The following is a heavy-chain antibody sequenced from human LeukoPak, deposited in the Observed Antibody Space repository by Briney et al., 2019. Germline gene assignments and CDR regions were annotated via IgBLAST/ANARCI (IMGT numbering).Heavy chain of an antibody. Sequence: GGSLRLSCAASGFTFSDQSMNWVRQAPGKGLEWVSSISANSLHIFYADSVKGRFTISRDNAKNSLYLQMNNLRVEDTAVYYCVGPDSQFDCWGQGTLVTVSS. CDR3: VGPDSQFDC. J-gene: IGHJ4*02. D-gene: IGHD3-10*01. CDR2: ISANSLHI. CDR1: GFTFSDQS. V-gene: IGHV3-21*01.